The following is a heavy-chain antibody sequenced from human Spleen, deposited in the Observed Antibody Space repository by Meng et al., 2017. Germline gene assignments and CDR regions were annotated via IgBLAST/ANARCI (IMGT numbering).Heavy chain of an antibody. CDR1: GYTFTSYG. CDR2: ISPDSGDT. CDR3: ARDDQFSSSWFAFDI. V-gene: IGHV1-18*01. D-gene: IGHD6-13*01. J-gene: IGHJ3*02. Sequence: ASVKVSCKASGYTFTSYGISWVRLAPGQGLEWMGWISPDSGDTNYAQKLQGRVTMTTDTSTSTAYMELRSLRSDDTALYFCARDDQFSSSWFAFDIWGQGTLVTVSS.